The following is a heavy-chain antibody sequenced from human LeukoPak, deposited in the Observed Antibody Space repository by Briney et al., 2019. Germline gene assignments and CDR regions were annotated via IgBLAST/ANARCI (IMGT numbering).Heavy chain of an antibody. V-gene: IGHV1-2*06. Sequence: ASVKVSCKASGYTFTGNYMHWVRQAPGQGLEWMGRINPNSGGTNYAQKFQGRVTMTRDTSISTAYMELSRLRSDDTAVYYCARARYCSSTSCYWFDPWGQGTLVTVSS. CDR3: ARARYCSSTSCYWFDP. CDR2: INPNSGGT. J-gene: IGHJ5*02. CDR1: GYTFTGNY. D-gene: IGHD2-2*01.